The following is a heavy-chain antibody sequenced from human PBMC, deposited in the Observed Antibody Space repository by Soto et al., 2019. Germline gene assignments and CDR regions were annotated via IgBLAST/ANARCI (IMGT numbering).Heavy chain of an antibody. CDR1: GFTVSSNY. J-gene: IGHJ3*02. CDR3: GRDGIGFFALLGFFDI. Sequence: PGGSLRLSCAASGFTVSSNYMSWVRQAPGKGLEWVSVIYSGGSTYYADSVKGRFTISRHNSKNTLYLQMNSLRAEDTAVYYCGRDGIGFFALLGFFDIWGQGKMVTVS. CDR2: IYSGGST. V-gene: IGHV3-53*04. D-gene: IGHD3-3*01.